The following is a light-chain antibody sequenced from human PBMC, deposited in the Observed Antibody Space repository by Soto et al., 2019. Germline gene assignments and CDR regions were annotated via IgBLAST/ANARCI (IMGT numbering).Light chain of an antibody. Sequence: QSALTQPASVSASPGQSITISCTGTSSDVGTYDDVSWYRQHPGKAPRLLIYEVTNRPSGVSNRFSGSKSGDTASLTISVLQAEDEGDYYCSSYTIGSTYVFGSGTKLTVL. V-gene: IGLV2-14*01. CDR1: SSDVGTYDD. J-gene: IGLJ1*01. CDR3: SSYTIGSTYV. CDR2: EVT.